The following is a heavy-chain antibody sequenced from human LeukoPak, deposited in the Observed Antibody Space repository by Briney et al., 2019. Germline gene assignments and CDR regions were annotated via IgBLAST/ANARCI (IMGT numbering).Heavy chain of an antibody. CDR3: AKDAIYGMDV. V-gene: IGHV3-23*01. J-gene: IGHJ6*02. Sequence: GGSLRLSCAASGFTFSNSAMSWVRQAPGKGLEWVSPISGSGGSTYYADSVKGRFTISRDNSKNTLYLQMNSLRAEDTAVYYCAKDAIYGMDVWGQGTTVTVSS. CDR1: GFTFSNSA. CDR2: ISGSGGST.